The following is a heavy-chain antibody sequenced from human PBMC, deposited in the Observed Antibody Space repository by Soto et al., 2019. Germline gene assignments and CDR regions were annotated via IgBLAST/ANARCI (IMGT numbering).Heavy chain of an antibody. D-gene: IGHD2-2*01. CDR1: GGTFSSYT. J-gene: IGHJ6*02. V-gene: IGHV1-69*02. CDR2: IIPILGIA. CDR3: AIEKPAAKYYYYYGMDV. Sequence: QVQLVQSGAEVKKPGSSVKVSCKASGGTFSSYTISWVRQAPGQGLEWMGRIIPILGIANYAQKFQGRVTITADKSTSTAYMELSSLRSEDTAVYYCAIEKPAAKYYYYYGMDVWGQGTTVTVSS.